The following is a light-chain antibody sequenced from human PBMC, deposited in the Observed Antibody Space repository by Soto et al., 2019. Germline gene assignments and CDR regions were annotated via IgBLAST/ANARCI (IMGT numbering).Light chain of an antibody. CDR2: GNN. CDR1: SSNIGSNT. V-gene: IGLV1-44*01. Sequence: QSVLTQPPSASGTPGQRVTISCSGSSSNIGSNTVSWYQQLPGTAPKLLIYGNNQRPSGVPDRFSGSKSGTSASLVITGLRPEDEADYYCVAWDDNLSSRVFGGGTKVTVL. J-gene: IGLJ3*02. CDR3: VAWDDNLSSRV.